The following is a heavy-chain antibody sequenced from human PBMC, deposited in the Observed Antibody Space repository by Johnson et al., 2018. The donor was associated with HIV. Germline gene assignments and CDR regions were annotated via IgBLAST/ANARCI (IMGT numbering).Heavy chain of an antibody. CDR2: ISGSGGTT. V-gene: IGHV3-11*04. Sequence: QVQLVESGGGLVKPGGSLRLSCAASGFTFSDYYMSWIRQAPGKGLEWVSVISGSGGTTYYADSVWGLFTISRDNSNSTLFLQMNSLRAEDTAMYYCAKDRFMCLENPVDGFDVWGEGTMVTLSS. CDR3: AKDRFMCLENPVDGFDV. D-gene: IGHD3-3*01. CDR1: GFTFSDYY. J-gene: IGHJ3*01.